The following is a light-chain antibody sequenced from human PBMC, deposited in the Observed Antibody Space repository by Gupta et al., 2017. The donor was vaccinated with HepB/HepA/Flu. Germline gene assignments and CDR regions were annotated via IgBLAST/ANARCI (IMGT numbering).Light chain of an antibody. CDR3: LQYNMYPRT. CDR2: QAS. Sequence: DIQMTQSPSSLSASVGDRVTITCRASQDIRNDFSWYQQKPGKAPKRLIYQASTVLSGVPSRFSGSGSGTEFILTISSLQPEDFATYCCLQYNMYPRTFGQGTKVEIK. CDR1: QDIRND. V-gene: IGKV1-17*01. J-gene: IGKJ1*01.